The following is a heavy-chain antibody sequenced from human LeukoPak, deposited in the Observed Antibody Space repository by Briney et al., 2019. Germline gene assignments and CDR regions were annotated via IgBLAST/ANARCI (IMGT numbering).Heavy chain of an antibody. Sequence: SETLSLTCTVSGYSISSGYFWGWIRQPPGKGLEWIGSIYYSGSTSYNPSLKSRVTISVDTSKNQFSLKLSSVTAADTAVYYCARDSHIVGATQFDYWGQGTLVTVSS. CDR2: IYYSGST. D-gene: IGHD1-26*01. CDR1: GYSISSGYF. J-gene: IGHJ4*02. CDR3: ARDSHIVGATQFDY. V-gene: IGHV4-38-2*02.